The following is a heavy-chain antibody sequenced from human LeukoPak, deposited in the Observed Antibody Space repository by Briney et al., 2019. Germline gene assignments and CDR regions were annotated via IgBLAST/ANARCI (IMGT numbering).Heavy chain of an antibody. V-gene: IGHV4-61*01. CDR3: ARAGQDYYDSSGVFDY. Sequence: SETLSLTCTVSGGSVSSGSYYWSWIRQPPGKGLEWIGYIYYSGSTNYNPSLKSRVTISVDTSKNQFSLKLSSVTAADTAVYYCARAGQDYYDSSGVFDYWGQGTLVTVSS. D-gene: IGHD3-22*01. CDR1: GGSVSSGSYY. J-gene: IGHJ4*02. CDR2: IYYSGST.